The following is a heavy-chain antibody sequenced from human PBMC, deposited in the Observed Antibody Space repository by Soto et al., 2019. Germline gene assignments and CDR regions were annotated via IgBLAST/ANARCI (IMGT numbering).Heavy chain of an antibody. CDR3: ARQALGIDSSGYYSWFDP. CDR1: GYSFTSYW. V-gene: IGHV5-10-1*01. CDR2: IDPSDSYT. J-gene: IGHJ5*02. Sequence: GESLKISCNGSGYSFTSYWISWVRQMPGKGLEWMGRIDPSDSYTNYSPSFQGHVTISADKSISTAYLQWSSLKASDTAMYYCARQALGIDSSGYYSWFDPWGQGTLVTVSS. D-gene: IGHD3-22*01.